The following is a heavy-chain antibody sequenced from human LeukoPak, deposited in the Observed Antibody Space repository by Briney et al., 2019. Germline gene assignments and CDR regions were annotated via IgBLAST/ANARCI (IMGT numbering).Heavy chain of an antibody. V-gene: IGHV3-49*03. J-gene: IGHJ4*02. Sequence: PGGSLRLSCTASGFTFGVYAMSWFRQAPGKGLEWVGFIRSRAYGGTTEYAASVKGRFTISRDDSKSIAYLQMNSLKTEDTAVYYCTREALVVPAASFDYWGQGTLVTVSS. CDR1: GFTFGVYA. CDR3: TREALVVPAASFDY. CDR2: IRSRAYGGTT. D-gene: IGHD2-2*01.